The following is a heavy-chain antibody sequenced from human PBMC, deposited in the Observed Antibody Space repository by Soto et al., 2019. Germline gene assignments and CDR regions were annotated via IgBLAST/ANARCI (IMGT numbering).Heavy chain of an antibody. D-gene: IGHD4-17*01. V-gene: IGHV4-39*01. CDR2: MFYSVLT. Sequence: SEAVSLTCIVAGYSVTIIDNYWAWIRQPPGNGLAWIGSMFYSVLTYYNPSLKSRVILSVDTSMNQFSVRLNSVTAADTAVSYCATLGVSLRGPYGIRVWGQVTTVPLTS. CDR3: ATLGVSLRGPYGIRV. J-gene: IGHJ6*02. CDR1: GYSVTIIDNY.